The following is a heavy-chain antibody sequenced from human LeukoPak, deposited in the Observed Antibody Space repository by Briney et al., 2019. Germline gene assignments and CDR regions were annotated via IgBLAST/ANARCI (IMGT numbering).Heavy chain of an antibody. Sequence: GESLKISCWGSGYSFTNYWIGWVRRMPGKGLEWMGIINPGDSDIRYSPSFQGQVTISVDKSINTAYLQWSSLKASDTAMYYCARRPYYDTTGLHYFDYWGQGTLVTVSS. V-gene: IGHV5-51*01. CDR3: ARRPYYDTTGLHYFDY. D-gene: IGHD3-22*01. J-gene: IGHJ4*02. CDR2: INPGDSDI. CDR1: GYSFTNYW.